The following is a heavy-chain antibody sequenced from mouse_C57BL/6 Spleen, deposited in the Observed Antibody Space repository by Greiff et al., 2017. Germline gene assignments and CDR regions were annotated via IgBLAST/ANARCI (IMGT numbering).Heavy chain of an antibody. D-gene: IGHD4-1*01. CDR1: GFTFSDYG. Sequence: DVKLVESGGGLVKPGGSLKLSCAASGFTFSDYGMHWVRQAPGKGLEWVAYISRGSSTIYYADTVKGRFTISRDNAKNTLFLQMTSLRSEDTAMYYCAREKANWDFDYWGQGTTLTVSS. J-gene: IGHJ2*01. CDR2: ISRGSSTI. V-gene: IGHV5-17*01. CDR3: AREKANWDFDY.